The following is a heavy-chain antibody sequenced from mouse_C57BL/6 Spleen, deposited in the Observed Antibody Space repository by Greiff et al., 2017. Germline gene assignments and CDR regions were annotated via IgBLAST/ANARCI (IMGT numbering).Heavy chain of an antibody. CDR1: GFSLTSYG. J-gene: IGHJ3*01. CDR2: IWRGGST. V-gene: IGHV2-5*01. D-gene: IGHD1-1*01. Sequence: VKLMESGPGLVQPSQSLSITCTVSGFSLTSYGVHWVRQSPGKGLEWLGVIWRGGSTDYNAAFMSRLSITKDNSKSQVFFKMNSLQADDTAIYYWAKEGYYGSSWGWFAYWGQGTLVTVSA. CDR3: AKEGYYGSSWGWFAY.